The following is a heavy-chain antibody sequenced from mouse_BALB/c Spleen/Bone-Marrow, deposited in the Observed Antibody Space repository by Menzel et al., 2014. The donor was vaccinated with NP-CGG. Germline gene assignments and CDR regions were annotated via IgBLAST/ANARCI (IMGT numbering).Heavy chain of an antibody. J-gene: IGHJ3*01. V-gene: IGHV1S34*01. CDR3: VEGVCGNPFAY. CDR2: ISCYNGAT. D-gene: IGHD2-1*01. CDR1: GYSFTGYY. Sequence: LVKTGASVKISCKASGYSFTGYYMHWVKQSHGKSLEWIGYISCYNGATSYNQKFKGKATFTVDTSSSTAYMQFNSLTSEDSAVYYCVEGVCGNPFAYWGQGTLVTVSA.